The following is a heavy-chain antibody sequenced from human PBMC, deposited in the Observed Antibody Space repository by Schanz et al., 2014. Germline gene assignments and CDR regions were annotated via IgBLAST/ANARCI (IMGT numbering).Heavy chain of an antibody. D-gene: IGHD2-2*01. V-gene: IGHV3-23*01. CDR1: GFTVSNTY. CDR2: IEFSGDAT. CDR3: AESKYQLPRFDD. J-gene: IGHJ4*02. Sequence: EVQLLESGGGLVQPGGSLRLSCAVSGFTVSNTYMCWVRQAPGKGLEWVSGIEFSGDATYYDDSVKGRFTISRDNGKKSLYLQMNSLRAEDTAVYYCAESKYQLPRFDDWGQGTLVTVSS.